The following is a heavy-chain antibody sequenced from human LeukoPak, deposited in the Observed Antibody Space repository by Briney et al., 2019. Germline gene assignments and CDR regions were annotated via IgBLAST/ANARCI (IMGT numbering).Heavy chain of an antibody. J-gene: IGHJ4*02. D-gene: IGHD3-22*01. CDR3: ARVHISGYYYAVRYYFDY. CDR2: IYYSGST. CDR1: GGSISSYY. Sequence: PSETLSLTCTVSGGSISSYYWSWIRQPPGKGLEWIGYIYYSGSTNYNPSLKSRVTISVDTSKNQFSLKLSSVTAADTAVYYCARVHISGYYYAVRYYFDYWGQGTLVTVSS. V-gene: IGHV4-59*12.